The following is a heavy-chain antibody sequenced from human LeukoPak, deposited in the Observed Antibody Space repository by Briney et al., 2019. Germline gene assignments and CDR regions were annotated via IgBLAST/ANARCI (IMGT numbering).Heavy chain of an antibody. J-gene: IGHJ4*02. D-gene: IGHD5-12*01. CDR2: ISGSGGRT. CDR1: GFTFDDYA. CDR3: ARARPSMWIDY. Sequence: PGGSLRLSCAASGFTFDDYAMHWVRQAPGKGLEWVSSISGSGGRTYYADSVKGRFTISRDSSKNTLYLQMNSLRPEDTAVYYCARARPSMWIDYWGQGTLVTVSS. V-gene: IGHV3-23*01.